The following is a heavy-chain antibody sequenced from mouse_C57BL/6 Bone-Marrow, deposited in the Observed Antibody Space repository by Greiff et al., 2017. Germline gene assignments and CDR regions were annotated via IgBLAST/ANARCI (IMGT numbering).Heavy chain of an antibody. D-gene: IGHD2-3*01. CDR1: GYTFTGYW. CDR3: ARGGYDGYYAMDY. V-gene: IGHV1-9*01. J-gene: IGHJ4*01. CDR2: ILPGSGST. Sequence: QVQLQQSGAELMKPGASVKLSCKATGYTFTGYWIEWVKQRPGHGLEWIGEILPGSGSTNYNAKFKGKATFTADTSSNTAYMQLSSLTTEDSAIYYCARGGYDGYYAMDYWGQGTSVTVSS.